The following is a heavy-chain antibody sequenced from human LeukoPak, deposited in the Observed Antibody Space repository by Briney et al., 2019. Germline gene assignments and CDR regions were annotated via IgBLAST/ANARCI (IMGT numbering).Heavy chain of an antibody. CDR3: SIENGAFSPFGY. D-gene: IGHD2-8*01. CDR2: INNSGST. CDR1: GGSFSGYY. V-gene: IGHV4-34*01. Sequence: SETLSLPCAVYGGSFSGYYWSWIRQPPGKGLEWIGEINNSGSTHYNPSLESRVTVSLDKSTNQLSLTLTSVTAADTAVYYCSIENGAFSPFGYWGQGTLGTVLS. J-gene: IGHJ4*02.